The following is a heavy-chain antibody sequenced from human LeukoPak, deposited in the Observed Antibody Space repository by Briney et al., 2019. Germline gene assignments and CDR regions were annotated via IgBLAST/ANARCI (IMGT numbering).Heavy chain of an antibody. CDR2: IYYSGST. Sequence: PSETLSLTCSVSGGSITDYYWSWIRQPPGKGLEWFGYIYYSGSTNYNPSLKSRVTISVDTSKNQFSLKLNSVTAADTAIYYCARGGRYSTDWFDPWGQGTLVTVSS. J-gene: IGHJ5*02. CDR3: ARGGRYSTDWFDP. CDR1: GGSITDYY. V-gene: IGHV4-59*08. D-gene: IGHD5-18*01.